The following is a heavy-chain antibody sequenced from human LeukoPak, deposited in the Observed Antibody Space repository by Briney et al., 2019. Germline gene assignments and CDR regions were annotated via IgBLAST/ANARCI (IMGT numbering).Heavy chain of an antibody. CDR2: IYHSGST. D-gene: IGHD6-13*01. Sequence: SETLSLTCTVSGGSISSGGYYWSWIRQPPGKGLEWIGYIYHSGSTYYNPSLKSRVTISVDRSKNQFSLKLSSVTAADTAVYYCARAAAGTFDYWGQGTLVTASS. V-gene: IGHV4-30-2*01. J-gene: IGHJ4*02. CDR3: ARAAAGTFDY. CDR1: GGSISSGGYY.